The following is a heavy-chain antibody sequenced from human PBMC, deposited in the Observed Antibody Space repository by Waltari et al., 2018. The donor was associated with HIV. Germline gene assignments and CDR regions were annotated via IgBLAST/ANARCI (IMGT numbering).Heavy chain of an antibody. V-gene: IGHV1-2*02. J-gene: IGHJ4*02. CDR1: GYTFTDYY. CDR2: INPYSGGT. D-gene: IGHD1-26*01. CDR3: ARDMKVGDS. Sequence: QVQLVQSGAEVKKPGASVKVSCKAPGYTFTDYYIHLARQAPGQVLEWVGWINPYSGGTNYAQRFQGRVTMTRDMSTNTVYMELSRLTFDDTAMYYCARDMKVGDSWGQGTLVTVSS.